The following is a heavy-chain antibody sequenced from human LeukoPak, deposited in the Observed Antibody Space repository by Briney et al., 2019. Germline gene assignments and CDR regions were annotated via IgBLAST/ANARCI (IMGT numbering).Heavy chain of an antibody. V-gene: IGHV3-11*04. CDR1: GFTFSNYY. D-gene: IGHD3-10*01. Sequence: GGSLRLSCAASGFTFSNYYMTWICQAPGKGLEWVSYISSRANTIYYADSVKGRFTISRDNAKNSLYLQMNSLRAEDTAVYYCAGRYYYGSGGPPDYWGQGTLVTVSS. J-gene: IGHJ4*02. CDR2: ISSRANTI. CDR3: AGRYYYGSGGPPDY.